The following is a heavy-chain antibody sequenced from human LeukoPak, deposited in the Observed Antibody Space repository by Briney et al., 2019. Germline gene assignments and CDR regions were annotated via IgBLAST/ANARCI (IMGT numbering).Heavy chain of an antibody. D-gene: IGHD6-19*01. CDR2: INHSGST. CDR3: ARDPGYSSGWYSIGD. V-gene: IGHV4-39*07. J-gene: IGHJ4*02. Sequence: MPSETLSLTCTVSGGSISSSSYSWSWIRQPPGKGLEWIGEINHSGSTNYNPSLKSRVTISVDTSKNQFSLKLSSVTAADTAVYYCARDPGYSSGWYSIGDWGQGTLVTVSS. CDR1: GGSISSSSYS.